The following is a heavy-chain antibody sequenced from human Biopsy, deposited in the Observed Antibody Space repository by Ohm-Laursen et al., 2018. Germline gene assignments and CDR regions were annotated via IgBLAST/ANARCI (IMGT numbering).Heavy chain of an antibody. CDR2: IYFRGST. CDR1: GGPIIKGGNF. J-gene: IGHJ4*02. Sequence: TPSPTPAVSGGPIIKGGNFLKWVRPHPGEGPGGGGGIYFRGSTYYNPSLKSRVSISVDMSKNQFSLKLNSVTVADTAVYYCARHSAEKSGYDGDYFDYWGQGTLVTVSS. V-gene: IGHV4-31*11. CDR3: ARHSAEKSGYDGDYFDY. D-gene: IGHD6-25*01.